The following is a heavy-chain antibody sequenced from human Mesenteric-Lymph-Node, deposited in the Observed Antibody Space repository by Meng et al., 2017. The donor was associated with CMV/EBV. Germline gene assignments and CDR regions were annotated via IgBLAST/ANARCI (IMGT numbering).Heavy chain of an antibody. CDR1: GFTFSSYA. D-gene: IGHD6-19*01. J-gene: IGHJ4*02. V-gene: IGHV3-30*04. CDR2: ISYDGSNK. Sequence: AGSLRLSCAASGFTFSSYAMHWVRQAPGKGLEWVAVISYDGSNKYYADSVKGRFTISRDNSKNTLYLQMNSLRAEDTAVYYCARVRAVAAPFDYWGQGTLVTVSS. CDR3: ARVRAVAAPFDY.